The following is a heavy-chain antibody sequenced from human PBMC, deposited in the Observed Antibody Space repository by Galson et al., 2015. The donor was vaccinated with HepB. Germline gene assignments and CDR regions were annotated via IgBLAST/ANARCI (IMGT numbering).Heavy chain of an antibody. J-gene: IGHJ6*02. Sequence: SLRLSCAASGFTFSSYSMNWVRQAPGKGLEWVSYISSSSSTIYYADSVKGRFTISRDNAKNSLYLQMNSLRDEDTAVYYCAREDDSNYPGAGYSGTDVWGHGTTVTASS. D-gene: IGHD4-11*01. CDR1: GFTFSSYS. V-gene: IGHV3-48*02. CDR2: ISSSSSTI. CDR3: AREDDSNYPGAGYSGTDV.